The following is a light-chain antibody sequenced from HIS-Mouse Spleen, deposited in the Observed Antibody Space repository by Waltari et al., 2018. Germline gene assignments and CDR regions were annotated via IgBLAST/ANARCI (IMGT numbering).Light chain of an antibody. CDR1: VLAKKY. J-gene: IGLJ2*01. CDR3: YSAADNSGV. CDR2: KAS. V-gene: IGLV3-27*01. Sequence: SYELTQPSSVSVSPGQTARITCSGDVLAKKYARWFQQEPGQAPVLVIYKASERPSGIPERFSGSSSGTTVTLTISGAQVEDEADYYCYSAADNSGVFGGGTKLTVL.